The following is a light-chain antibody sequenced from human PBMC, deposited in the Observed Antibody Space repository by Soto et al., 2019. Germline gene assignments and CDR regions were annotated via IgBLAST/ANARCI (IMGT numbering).Light chain of an antibody. CDR2: GAS. V-gene: IGKV3D-15*01. Sequence: EIVMTESRTTLSMSPGERATLSCRASQSVDSNLAWYQQKPGQAPRLLIFGASTRATGIPARFSGSGSGTDFTLTISSLQSEDFGVYFCQQYDNWPLTSAGGAKVDI. CDR3: QQYDNWPLT. J-gene: IGKJ4*01. CDR1: QSVDSN.